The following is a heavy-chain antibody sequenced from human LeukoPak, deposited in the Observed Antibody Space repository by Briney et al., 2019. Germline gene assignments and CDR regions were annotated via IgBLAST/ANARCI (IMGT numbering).Heavy chain of an antibody. V-gene: IGHV4-39*07. CDR1: GGSISSSSYY. J-gene: IGHJ4*02. CDR2: SDYSGST. D-gene: IGHD5-24*01. CDR3: ARQGGYGYNFGY. Sequence: PSETLSLTSTVSGGSISSSSYYWGSIRQPPGKGLEWIGSSDYSGSTYYNPSLKSRVTISVDTSKNQFSLKLNSVNAADTAVYYCARQGGYGYNFGYWRQATLVTVSS.